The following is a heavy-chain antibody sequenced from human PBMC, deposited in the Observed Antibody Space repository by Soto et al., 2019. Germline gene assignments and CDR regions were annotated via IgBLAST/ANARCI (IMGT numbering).Heavy chain of an antibody. CDR2: ISYDGSNK. CDR1: GFTFSSYG. Sequence: QVQLVESGGGVVQPGRSLRLSCAASGFTFSSYGMHWIRQAPGKGLEWVAVISYDGSNKYYADSVKGRFTISRDNSKNTLYLQMNSLRAEDTAVYYCAKDKRAEVVTAPFDYWGQGTLVTVSS. V-gene: IGHV3-30*18. D-gene: IGHD2-21*02. CDR3: AKDKRAEVVTAPFDY. J-gene: IGHJ4*02.